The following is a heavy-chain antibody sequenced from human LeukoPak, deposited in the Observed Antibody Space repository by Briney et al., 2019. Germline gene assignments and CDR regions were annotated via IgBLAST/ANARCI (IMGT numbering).Heavy chain of an antibody. D-gene: IGHD2-2*03. CDR2: IWYDGSNK. J-gene: IGHJ4*02. CDR1: GFTLSSYG. V-gene: IGHV3-33*01. CDR3: ARDGYCSSTSCAPGDY. Sequence: GRSLRLSCAASGFTLSSYGMHWVRQAPGKGLEWVAVIWYDGSNKYYADSVKGRFTISRDNSKNTLYLQMNSLRAEDTAVYYCARDGYCSSTSCAPGDYWGQGTLVTVSS.